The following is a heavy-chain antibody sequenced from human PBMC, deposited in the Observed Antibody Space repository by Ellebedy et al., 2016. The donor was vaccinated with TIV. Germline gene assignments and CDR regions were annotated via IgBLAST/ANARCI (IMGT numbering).Heavy chain of an antibody. Sequence: GESLKISCAASGFSFSAYNMNWVRQAPGKGLEWVSYISSSSNIIYYADSVKGRFTISRDDAENSLYLQMNSLRDEDTAVYYCARRGYSSGWYYFDYWGQGSLVTVSS. J-gene: IGHJ4*02. V-gene: IGHV3-48*02. CDR3: ARRGYSSGWYYFDY. CDR1: GFSFSAYN. CDR2: ISSSSNII. D-gene: IGHD6-19*01.